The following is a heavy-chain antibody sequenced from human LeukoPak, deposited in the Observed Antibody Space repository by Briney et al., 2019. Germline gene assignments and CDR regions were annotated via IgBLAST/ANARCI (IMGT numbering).Heavy chain of an antibody. CDR1: GYTFIGYY. V-gene: IGHV1-2*02. Sequence: ASVKVSCKSSGYTFIGYYMHWVRQAPGQRLEWMGWINPKSGGTNYAQKFQGRVTMTRDTSISTAYMELSRLKSDDTAVYFCAREGGLTGYYDIFDIWGQGTMVIVSS. CDR3: AREGGLTGYYDIFDI. CDR2: INPKSGGT. J-gene: IGHJ3*02. D-gene: IGHD3-9*01.